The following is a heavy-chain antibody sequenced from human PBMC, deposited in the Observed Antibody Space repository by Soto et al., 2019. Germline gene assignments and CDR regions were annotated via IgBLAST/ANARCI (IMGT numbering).Heavy chain of an antibody. D-gene: IGHD3-16*02. CDR3: ARRDRLSYTSDY. CDR2: INNDGRGT. V-gene: IGHV3-74*01. Sequence: SGGSLRLSCAASGFTFSNYWMHWLRRAPGKGLVWISRINNDGRGTSYADSVKGRFTISRDNAKNTLYLQMNSLSAEDTAVYYCARRDRLSYTSDYWGQGTLVTVSS. J-gene: IGHJ4*02. CDR1: GFTFSNYW.